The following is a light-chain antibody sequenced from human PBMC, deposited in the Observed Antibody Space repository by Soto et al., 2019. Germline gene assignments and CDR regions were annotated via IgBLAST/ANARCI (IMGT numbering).Light chain of an antibody. Sequence: VWTQNLATPSLSPGENVSVFAGASQSVSNYLAWYQQKPGQAPRLLIYDASYRATGIPDRFSGSGSGPDFTLTISRLEPEDFAVYYCQQYGNSPITFGQGTRLENK. V-gene: IGKV3D-20*01. CDR1: QSVSNY. CDR3: QQYGNSPIT. J-gene: IGKJ5*01. CDR2: DAS.